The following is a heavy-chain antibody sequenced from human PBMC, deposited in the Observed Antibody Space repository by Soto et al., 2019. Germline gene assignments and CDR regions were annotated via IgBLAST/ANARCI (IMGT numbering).Heavy chain of an antibody. D-gene: IGHD2-21*02. Sequence: QVQLQESGPGLVRPSGTLSLTCAVSGGSISSGDWWSWVRQPPGERLGWIGEIFHSGTTNYNPSLKSRVTISVDKSKNQFSLKLSSVTAADTAVDYCARTHYCDDDCFSFDYWGQGTLVTVSS. CDR3: ARTHYCDDDCFSFDY. CDR1: GGSISSGDW. CDR2: IFHSGTT. J-gene: IGHJ4*02. V-gene: IGHV4-4*02.